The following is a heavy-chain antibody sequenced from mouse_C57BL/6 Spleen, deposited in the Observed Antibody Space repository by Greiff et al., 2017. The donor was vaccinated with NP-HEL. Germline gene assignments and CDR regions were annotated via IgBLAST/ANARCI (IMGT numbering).Heavy chain of an antibody. Sequence: EVQLQQSGPELVKPGASVKISCKASGYTFTDYYMNWVKQSHGKSLEWIGDINPNNGGTSYNQKFKGKATLTVDKSSSTAYMELRSLTSEDSAVYYCARDYGSSSPPYFDYWGQGTTLTVSS. CDR2: INPNNGGT. V-gene: IGHV1-26*01. D-gene: IGHD1-1*01. CDR1: GYTFTDYY. J-gene: IGHJ2*01. CDR3: ARDYGSSSPPYFDY.